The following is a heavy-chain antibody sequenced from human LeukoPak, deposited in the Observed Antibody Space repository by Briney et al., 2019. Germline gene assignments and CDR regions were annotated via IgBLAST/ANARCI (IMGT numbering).Heavy chain of an antibody. CDR1: GYNFTGYY. V-gene: IGHV1-2*02. J-gene: IGHJ6*02. Sequence: ASVKVSCKASGYNFTGYYIHWVRQAPGQGLEWVGWINPKSGGTNYAQKFQGRVTMTRDTSISTAYMELSRLRSEDTAVYYCARDKRPESPYDSSGYYNYYYGMDVWGQGTTVTVSS. CDR2: INPKSGGT. D-gene: IGHD3-22*01. CDR3: ARDKRPESPYDSSGYYNYYYGMDV.